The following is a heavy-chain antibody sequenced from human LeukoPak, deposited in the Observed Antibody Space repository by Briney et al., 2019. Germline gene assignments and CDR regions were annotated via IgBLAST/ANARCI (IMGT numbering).Heavy chain of an antibody. V-gene: IGHV3-21*01. CDR1: GFTFRSYS. CDR2: ISSSNNYI. CDR3: ARVGTDDAFDI. Sequence: GGSLRLSWAASGFTFRSYSMNWVRQAPGKGLEWVSSISSSNNYIYYTDSVKGRFTISRDNAKNSRDLQMNSLRAEDTAVYYCARVGTDDAFDIWGQGTMVTVSS. J-gene: IGHJ3*02. D-gene: IGHD1-26*01.